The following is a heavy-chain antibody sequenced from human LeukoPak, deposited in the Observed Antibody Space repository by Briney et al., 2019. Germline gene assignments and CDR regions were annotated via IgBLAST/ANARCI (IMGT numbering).Heavy chain of an antibody. CDR1: GGSFSGYY. CDR3: ARGGATMVRGVIPPDYYYYYGMDV. D-gene: IGHD3-10*01. Sequence: PSETLSLTCAVYGGSFSGYYWSWIRQPPGKGLEWIGEINHSGSTNYNPSLKSRVTISVDTSKNQFSLKLSSVTAAETAVYYCARGGATMVRGVIPPDYYYYYGMDVWGQGTTVTVSS. CDR2: INHSGST. J-gene: IGHJ6*02. V-gene: IGHV4-34*01.